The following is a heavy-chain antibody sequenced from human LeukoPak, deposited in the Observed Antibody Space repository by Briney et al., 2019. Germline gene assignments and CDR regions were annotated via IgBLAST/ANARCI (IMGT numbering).Heavy chain of an antibody. CDR2: IHCDGRT. Sequence: SETLSLTCTVSGDSFSNTNYYWDWIRQPPGKGLEWIGSIHCDGRTYYNPSLKSRVTISGDTSENQFSLKLSSVTAADTAVYYCARQTVRYYFDYWGQGTTVTVSS. CDR1: GDSFSNTNYY. J-gene: IGHJ4*03. V-gene: IGHV4-39*01. CDR3: ARQTVRYYFDY. D-gene: IGHD3-16*02.